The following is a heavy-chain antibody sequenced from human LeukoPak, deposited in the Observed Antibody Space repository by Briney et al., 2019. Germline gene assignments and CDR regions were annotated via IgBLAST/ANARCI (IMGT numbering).Heavy chain of an antibody. CDR3: ARENYYGSGSYCFDY. Sequence: GGSLRLSCAASGFTFSSYWMSWVRQAPGKGLEWVANIKQDGSEKYYVDSVKGRFTISRDNAKNPLYLQMNSLRAEDTAVYYCARENYYGSGSYCFDYWGQGTLVTVSS. CDR2: IKQDGSEK. D-gene: IGHD3-10*01. V-gene: IGHV3-7*03. CDR1: GFTFSSYW. J-gene: IGHJ4*02.